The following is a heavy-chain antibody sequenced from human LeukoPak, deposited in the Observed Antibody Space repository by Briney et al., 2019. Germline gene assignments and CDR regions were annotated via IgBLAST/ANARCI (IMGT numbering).Heavy chain of an antibody. Sequence: GGSVRLSCAASGMTFSSYAMHWVRQAPGKGLEWVGFISYDGSNKYYADSVKGRFTISRDNSKNTLYLQMNSLRAEDTAVYYCAREDIVVVPAAPLDYWGQGTLVTVSS. CDR3: AREDIVVVPAAPLDY. V-gene: IGHV3-30-3*01. D-gene: IGHD2-2*01. J-gene: IGHJ4*02. CDR1: GMTFSSYA. CDR2: ISYDGSNK.